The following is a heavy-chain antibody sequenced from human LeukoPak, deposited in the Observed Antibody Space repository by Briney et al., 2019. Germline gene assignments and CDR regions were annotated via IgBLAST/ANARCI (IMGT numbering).Heavy chain of an antibody. J-gene: IGHJ5*02. CDR2: ISSSGSHI. D-gene: IGHD5-18*01. CDR3: ARGEDTAMVTGGYNWFDP. V-gene: IGHV3-21*01. CDR1: GFTFSSYS. Sequence: GGSLRLSCAASGFTFSSYSMSWVRQAPGRGLEWVSSISSSGSHIYYADSMEGRFTISRDNAKNSLYLQMNSLRAEDTAIYYCARGEDTAMVTGGYNWFDPWGQGTLVTVSS.